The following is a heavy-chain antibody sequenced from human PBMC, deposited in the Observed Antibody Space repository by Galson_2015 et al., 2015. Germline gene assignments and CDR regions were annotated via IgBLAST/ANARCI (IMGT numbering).Heavy chain of an antibody. CDR2: INAGNGNT. D-gene: IGHD5-18*01. Sequence: SVKVSCKASGYTFTSYAMHWVRQAPGQRLEWMGWINAGNGNTRYSQKFQGRVTITRDTSASTAYMELSSLRSEATAVYYCARVSGVDTAMVVLDYWGQGTLVTVSS. CDR1: GYTFTSYA. CDR3: ARVSGVDTAMVVLDY. J-gene: IGHJ4*02. V-gene: IGHV1-3*01.